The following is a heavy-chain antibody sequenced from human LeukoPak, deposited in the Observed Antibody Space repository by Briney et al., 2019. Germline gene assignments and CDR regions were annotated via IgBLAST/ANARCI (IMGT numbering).Heavy chain of an antibody. CDR2: ISDGGSYK. J-gene: IGHJ4*02. CDR1: GFTFSSYG. CDR3: ARGSGNWAFDY. D-gene: IGHD7-27*01. V-gene: IGHV3-30*03. Sequence: GGSLRLSCAASGFTFSSYGMHWVRQAPGKGLEWVAVISDGGSYKNYVDAVKGRFTISRDNSKNTLYLQVNSLRAEDTAVYYCARGSGNWAFDYWGQGTLVTVSS.